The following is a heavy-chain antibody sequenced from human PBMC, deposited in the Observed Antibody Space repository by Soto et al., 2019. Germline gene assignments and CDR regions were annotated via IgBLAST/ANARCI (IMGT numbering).Heavy chain of an antibody. CDR1: GGSISSYY. Sequence: KPSETLSLTCTVSGGSISSYYWSWIRQPPGKGLEWIGYIYYSGSTNYNPSLKSRVTISVDTSKNQFSLKLSSVTAADTAVYYCARVRFGGSNRGNWFDPWGQGTLVTVSS. CDR2: IYYSGST. CDR3: ARVRFGGSNRGNWFDP. V-gene: IGHV4-59*01. D-gene: IGHD3-10*01. J-gene: IGHJ5*02.